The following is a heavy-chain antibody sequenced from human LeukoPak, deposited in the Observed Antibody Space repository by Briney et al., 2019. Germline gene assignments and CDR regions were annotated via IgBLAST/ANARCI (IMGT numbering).Heavy chain of an antibody. CDR2: IYSSGKT. Sequence: SETLSLTCTVSGGSINNYYWTWIRQPAGKGLEWVGRIYSSGKTNYNPSLKSRVTMSVDTSNNQLSLMMTSVTAADTAVFYCARTPQGDNYFDYWGQGHLVTVSS. D-gene: IGHD3-9*01. J-gene: IGHJ4*02. V-gene: IGHV4-4*07. CDR1: GGSINNYY. CDR3: ARTPQGDNYFDY.